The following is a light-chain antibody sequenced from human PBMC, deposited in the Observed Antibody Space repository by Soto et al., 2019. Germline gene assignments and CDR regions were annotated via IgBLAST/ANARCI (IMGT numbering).Light chain of an antibody. CDR2: TAS. V-gene: IGKV1-39*01. CDR1: QSISTF. Sequence: GDRFTITGRASQSISTFLHWYQQKPGKAPMVLIYTASSLQSGVPSRFSGSGSGTEFTLTISSLQPEDFATYYCQKSYSAPRRFGEGTRPEIK. J-gene: IGKJ5*01. CDR3: QKSYSAPRR.